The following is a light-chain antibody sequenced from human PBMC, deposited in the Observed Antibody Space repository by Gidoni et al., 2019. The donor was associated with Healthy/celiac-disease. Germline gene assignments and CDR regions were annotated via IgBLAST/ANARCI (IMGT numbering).Light chain of an antibody. CDR1: QSVDSY. Sequence: EIVLTQSPATLSLSPGERATLSCRASQSVDSYLAWYPQKPGQAPRLLIYDASNRATGIPARFIGSESGTDFTLTISSLETEDFAVYYCQQRSNWIAFGQGTRLEIK. J-gene: IGKJ5*01. V-gene: IGKV3-11*01. CDR3: QQRSNWIA. CDR2: DAS.